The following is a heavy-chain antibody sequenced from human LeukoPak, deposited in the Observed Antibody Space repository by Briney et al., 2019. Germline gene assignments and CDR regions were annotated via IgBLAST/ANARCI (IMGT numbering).Heavy chain of an antibody. CDR1: GFTFNTYS. D-gene: IGHD3-3*01. Sequence: GGSLRLSCAASGFTFNTYSMNWVRQAPGKGLEWVANIKQDGSEKYYVDSVKGRFTISRDNAKNSLYLQMNSLRAEDTAVYYCARERLAGLSGYHYWGQGTLVTVSS. V-gene: IGHV3-7*01. J-gene: IGHJ4*02. CDR3: ARERLAGLSGYHY. CDR2: IKQDGSEK.